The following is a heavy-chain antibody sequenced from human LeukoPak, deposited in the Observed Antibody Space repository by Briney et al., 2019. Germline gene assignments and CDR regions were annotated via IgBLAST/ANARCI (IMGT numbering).Heavy chain of an antibody. CDR2: IIPIFGTA. CDR1: GYTFTSYG. CDR3: ARDPNPYSNYPPVYYYYGMDV. V-gene: IGHV1-69*13. J-gene: IGHJ6*02. Sequence: ASVKASCKASGYTFTSYGISWVRQAPGQGLEWMGGIIPIFGTANYAQKFQGRVTITADESTSTAYMELSSLRSEDTAVYYCARDPNPYSNYPPVYYYYGMDVWGQGTTVTVSS. D-gene: IGHD4-11*01.